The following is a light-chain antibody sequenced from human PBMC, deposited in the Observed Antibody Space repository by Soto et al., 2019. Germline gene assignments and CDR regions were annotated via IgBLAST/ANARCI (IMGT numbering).Light chain of an antibody. CDR1: QDIGND. V-gene: IGKV1-6*02. Sequence: IEMTQSPSSLSVSVTDRVIITCRASQDIGNDLGWYQQKPGEAPELLLYAASTLRSGVPSRFSGSGSGTQFALTINNLQPEDSATYFCLQDHTYPWTFGQGTKVDIK. CDR2: AAS. CDR3: LQDHTYPWT. J-gene: IGKJ1*01.